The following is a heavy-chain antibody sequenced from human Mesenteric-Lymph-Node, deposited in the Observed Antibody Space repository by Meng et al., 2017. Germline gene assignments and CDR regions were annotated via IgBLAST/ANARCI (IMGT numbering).Heavy chain of an antibody. V-gene: IGHV3-21*01. D-gene: IGHD6-19*01. CDR2: ISSSSSYI. J-gene: IGHJ3*02. CDR3: ARGKAYSSGWFGAFDI. Sequence: GESLKISCAASGFTFSSYSMNWVRQAPGKGLEWVSSISSSSSYIYYADSVKGRFTISRDNAKNSLYLQMNSLRAEDTAVYYCARGKAYSSGWFGAFDIWGQGTMVTVSS. CDR1: GFTFSSYS.